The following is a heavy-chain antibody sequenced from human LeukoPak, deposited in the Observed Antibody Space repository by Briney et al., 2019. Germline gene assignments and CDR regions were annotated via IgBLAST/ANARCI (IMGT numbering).Heavy chain of an antibody. CDR2: IFSSGIT. V-gene: IGHV4-61*02. CDR1: GGSVSSGSYY. CDR3: ARVGFYDSSGYPGDYYYYYMDV. D-gene: IGHD3-22*01. J-gene: IGHJ6*03. Sequence: PSETLSLTCTVSGGSVSSGSYYWRWIRQPAGKGLEWIGRIFSSGITNYNPSLKSQVTISVDTSTNQFSLKLRSVTAADTGVYFCARVGFYDSSGYPGDYYYYYMDVWGKGTTVTISS.